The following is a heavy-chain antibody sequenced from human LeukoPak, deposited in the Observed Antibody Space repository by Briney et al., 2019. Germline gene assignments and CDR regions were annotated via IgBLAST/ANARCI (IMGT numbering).Heavy chain of an antibody. CDR1: GGSISSYY. D-gene: IGHD1-26*01. CDR2: IYTSGST. J-gene: IGHJ4*02. CDR3: ARGSGSATPFPFDY. V-gene: IGHV4-4*07. Sequence: SETLSLTCTVSGGSISSYYWSWIRQPAGKGLEWIGRIYTSGSTNYNPSLKSRVTMSVDTSKNQFSLKLSSVTAADTAVYYCARGSGSATPFPFDYWGQGTLVTVSS.